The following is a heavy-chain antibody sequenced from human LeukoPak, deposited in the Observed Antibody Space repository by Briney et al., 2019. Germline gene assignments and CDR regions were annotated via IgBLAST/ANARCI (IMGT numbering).Heavy chain of an antibody. J-gene: IGHJ4*02. V-gene: IGHV3-23*01. Sequence: PGGSLRLSCAPSGLTFSNYVMSWVRQAPGKGLEWVSAISANGRSTYYADSVKGRFTVSRDNSKNTLYLQMNRLRAEDTAVYYCAKDLYSSSSDYWGQGTLVTVSS. CDR3: AKDLYSSSSDY. D-gene: IGHD6-6*01. CDR2: ISANGRST. CDR1: GLTFSNYV.